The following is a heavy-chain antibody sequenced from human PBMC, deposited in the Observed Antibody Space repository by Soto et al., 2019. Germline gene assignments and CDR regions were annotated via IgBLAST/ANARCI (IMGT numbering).Heavy chain of an antibody. Sequence: ASVPVSCKASGYTITSYGIIWVRQTPGQGLEWMGWISAYNGNTNYAQKLQGRVTMTTDTSTSTAYMELRSLRSDDTAVYYCARYPLWDYYYGMDVWGQGTTVTVSS. D-gene: IGHD1-26*01. J-gene: IGHJ6*02. CDR2: ISAYNGNT. CDR1: GYTITSYG. CDR3: ARYPLWDYYYGMDV. V-gene: IGHV1-18*01.